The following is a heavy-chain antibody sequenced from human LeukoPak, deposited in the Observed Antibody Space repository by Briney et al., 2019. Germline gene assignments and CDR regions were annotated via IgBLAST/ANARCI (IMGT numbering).Heavy chain of an antibody. CDR3: ARDPLHFYDSVGSSFDF. D-gene: IGHD3-22*01. J-gene: IGHJ4*02. V-gene: IGHV4-4*07. CDR2: IYTTGST. CDR1: GGSINSHY. Sequence: SETLSLTRTVSGGSINSHYWSWIRQPAGRGLEWIGRIYTTGSTNYNPSLKSRVTMSVDTSKNQFSLKLSSVTAADTAVYYCARDPLHFYDSVGSSFDFWGQGTLVTVSS.